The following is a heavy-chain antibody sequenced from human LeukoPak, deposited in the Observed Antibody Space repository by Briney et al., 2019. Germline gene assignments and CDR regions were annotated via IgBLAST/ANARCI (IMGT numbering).Heavy chain of an antibody. CDR3: ARSVVRGVIIYYFDY. CDR2: IYYSGST. D-gene: IGHD3-10*01. J-gene: IGHJ4*02. V-gene: IGHV4-59*12. CDR1: GGSFSGYY. Sequence: SETLSLTCAVYGGSFSGYYWSWIRQPPGKGLEWIGYIYYSGSTNYNPSLKSRVTISVDTSKNQFSLKLSSVTAADTAVYYCARSVVRGVIIYYFDYWGQGTLVTVSS.